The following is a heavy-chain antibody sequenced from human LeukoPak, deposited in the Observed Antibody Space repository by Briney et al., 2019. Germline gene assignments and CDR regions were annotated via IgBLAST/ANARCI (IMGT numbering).Heavy chain of an antibody. V-gene: IGHV3-53*01. CDR2: IYSGGST. CDR3: AKRDSSGCFDY. J-gene: IGHJ4*02. Sequence: GGSLRLSCAASGFTVSSNYMSWVRQAPGKGLEWVSVIYSGGSTYYADSVKGRFTISRDNSKNTLYLQMNSLRAEDTAVYYCAKRDSSGCFDYWGQGTLVTVSS. D-gene: IGHD6-19*01. CDR1: GFTVSSNY.